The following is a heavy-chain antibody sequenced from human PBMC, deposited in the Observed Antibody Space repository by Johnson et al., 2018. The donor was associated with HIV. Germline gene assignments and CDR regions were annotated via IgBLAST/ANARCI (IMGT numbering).Heavy chain of an antibody. CDR3: AKWKYCSGDNCYSEFGVFDDAFDI. CDR1: GFTVSGNY. Sequence: VQLVESGGGLVQPGGSLRLSYAASGFTVSGNYMNWVRQAPGKGLEWVSVIYSGGSTYYADSVKGRFTISRDSSKNTVYLETNSLRPEDTAVYYCAKWKYCSGDNCYSEFGVFDDAFDIWGQGTMVTVSS. V-gene: IGHV3-66*01. CDR2: IYSGGST. D-gene: IGHD2-15*01. J-gene: IGHJ3*02.